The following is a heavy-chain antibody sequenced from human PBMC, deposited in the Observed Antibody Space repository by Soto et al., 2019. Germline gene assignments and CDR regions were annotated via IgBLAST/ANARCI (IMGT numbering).Heavy chain of an antibody. Sequence: XVKVSCKASGYTFTTYGISWVRQAPGQGPEWMASXSAYNXNPNHETKLQXXVTMTTDXXTSKDYMEMRSLRSDDTAVYYCARDPADGTCDYWGQGSLVTVSS. CDR1: GYTFTTYG. CDR2: XSAYNXNP. CDR3: ARDPADGTCDY. V-gene: IGHV1-18*01. D-gene: IGHD6-13*01. J-gene: IGHJ4*02.